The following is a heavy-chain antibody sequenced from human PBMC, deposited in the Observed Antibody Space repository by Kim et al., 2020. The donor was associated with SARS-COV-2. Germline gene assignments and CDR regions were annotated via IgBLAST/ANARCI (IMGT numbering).Heavy chain of an antibody. CDR1: GFTFSDSA. J-gene: IGHJ3*02. CDR2: IRSKANTYAT. CDR3: TRVPGTPLAFWDAFD. D-gene: IGHD1-1*01. V-gene: IGHV3-73*01. Sequence: GGSLRLSCAASGFTFSDSAIHWVRQASGKGLEWVGRIRSKANTYATAYTASVKGRLTISRDDSKNTAYLQMNSLETEDTAVYFCTRVPGTPLAFWDAFD.